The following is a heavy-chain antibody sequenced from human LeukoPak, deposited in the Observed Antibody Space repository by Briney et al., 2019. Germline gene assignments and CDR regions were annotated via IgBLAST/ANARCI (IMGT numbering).Heavy chain of an antibody. V-gene: IGHV4-4*07. CDR3: ARDAFGYCSSTSCYPIWFDP. J-gene: IGHJ5*02. D-gene: IGHD2-2*01. CDR2: IYTSGST. CDR1: GGSISSYY. Sequence: PSENLSFTCTVSGGSISSYYWSWIRRPAGKGLEWIGRIYTSGSTNYNPSLKSRVTMSVDTSKNQFSLKLSSVTAADTAVYYCARDAFGYCSSTSCYPIWFDPWGQGTLVTVSS.